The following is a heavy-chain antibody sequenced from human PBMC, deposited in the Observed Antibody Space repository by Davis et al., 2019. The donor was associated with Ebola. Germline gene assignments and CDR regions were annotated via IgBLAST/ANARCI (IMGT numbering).Heavy chain of an antibody. V-gene: IGHV3-9*01. Sequence: SLKISCAASGFTFDDYAMHWVRQAPGKGLEWVSGISWNSGSIGYADSVKGRFTISRDNAKNSLYLQMNSLRAEDTAVYYCAREDGFSGFDPWGQGTLVTVSS. D-gene: IGHD5-24*01. CDR2: ISWNSGSI. CDR1: GFTFDDYA. CDR3: AREDGFSGFDP. J-gene: IGHJ5*02.